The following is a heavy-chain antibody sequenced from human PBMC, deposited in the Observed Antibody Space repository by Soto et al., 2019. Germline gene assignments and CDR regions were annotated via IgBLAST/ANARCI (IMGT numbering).Heavy chain of an antibody. CDR1: GFTFTHYA. J-gene: IGHJ5*02. CDR2: ISYDGNNK. CDR3: ARDRSDSHWFDP. Sequence: GGSLRLSCAASGFTFTHYAIHWVRQAPGKGLEWVAVISYDGNNKYYADSVKGRFTISRDNSKNTLYLQMNSLRTEDTSVYYCARDRSDSHWFDPWGQGTLVTVSS. V-gene: IGHV3-30-3*01. D-gene: IGHD4-4*01.